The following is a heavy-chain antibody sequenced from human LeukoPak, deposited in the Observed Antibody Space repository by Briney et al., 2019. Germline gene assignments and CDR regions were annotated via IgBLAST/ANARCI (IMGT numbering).Heavy chain of an antibody. CDR1: GGSISSYY. Sequence: PSETLSLTCTVSGGSISSYYWSWIRQPPGKGLEWIGYIYYSGSTNYNPSLKSRVTISVDTSKNQFSLKLSSVTAADTAVYYCARTAARHSYYYYYYGMDVWGQGTTVTASS. J-gene: IGHJ6*02. D-gene: IGHD6-6*01. V-gene: IGHV4-59*01. CDR2: IYYSGST. CDR3: ARTAARHSYYYYYYGMDV.